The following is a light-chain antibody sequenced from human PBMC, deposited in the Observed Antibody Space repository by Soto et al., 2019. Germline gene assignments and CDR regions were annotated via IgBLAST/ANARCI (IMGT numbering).Light chain of an antibody. J-gene: IGLJ3*02. CDR2: DVS. Sequence: ALTQPRSVSGSPGQSVTISCNGTSSYVGVYNYVCWYQKHPGKAPKLMIHDVSKRPSGVPDRFSGSKSGNTASLTISGLQTEDEADYYCYSYAGTSWVFGGGTQLTVL. CDR3: YSYAGTSWV. CDR1: SSYVGVYNY. V-gene: IGLV2-11*01.